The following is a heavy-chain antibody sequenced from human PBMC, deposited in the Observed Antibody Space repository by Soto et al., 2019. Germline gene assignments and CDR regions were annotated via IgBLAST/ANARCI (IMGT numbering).Heavy chain of an antibody. J-gene: IGHJ4*02. D-gene: IGHD3-22*01. V-gene: IGHV4-31*03. CDR3: ARWDDSSGYSPGGY. CDR2: IYYSGST. Sequence: QVQLQESGPGLVKPSQTLSLTCTVSGGSIGSGGYYWSWIRQHPGKGLEWIGYIYYSGSTYYNPSLKSRVTISVDTSKNQFSLKLSSVTAADTAVYYCARWDDSSGYSPGGYWGQGTLVTVSS. CDR1: GGSIGSGGYY.